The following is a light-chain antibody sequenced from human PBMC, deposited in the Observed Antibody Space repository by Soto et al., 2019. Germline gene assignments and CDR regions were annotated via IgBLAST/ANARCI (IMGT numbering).Light chain of an antibody. V-gene: IGLV2-23*01. Sequence: QSVLTQPASVYGSPGQSITISCTGTSSDVGSYNLVSWYQQHPGKAPKLMIYEGSKRPSGVSNRFSGSKSGSTASLTISGLQAEDEADYHCCSYAGSSTYVFGTGTKVTVL. CDR1: SSDVGSYNL. CDR2: EGS. CDR3: CSYAGSSTYV. J-gene: IGLJ1*01.